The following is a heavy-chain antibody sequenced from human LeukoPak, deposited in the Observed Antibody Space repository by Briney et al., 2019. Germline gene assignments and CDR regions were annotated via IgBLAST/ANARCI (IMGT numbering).Heavy chain of an antibody. CDR1: GGSFSGYY. Sequence: PSEILSLTCAVYGGSFSGYYWSWIRQPPGKGLEWIGEINHSGSTNYNPSLKSRVTISVDTSKNQFSLKLSSVTAADTAVYYCASGGHGIAAAGTFDYWGQGTLVTVSS. J-gene: IGHJ4*02. CDR3: ASGGHGIAAAGTFDY. V-gene: IGHV4-34*01. D-gene: IGHD6-13*01. CDR2: INHSGST.